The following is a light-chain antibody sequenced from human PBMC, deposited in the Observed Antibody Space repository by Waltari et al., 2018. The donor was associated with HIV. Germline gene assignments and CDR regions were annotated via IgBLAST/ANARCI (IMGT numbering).Light chain of an antibody. CDR1: QGVGRY. V-gene: IGKV1-9*01. Sequence: DIHLTQSPSFLSASVGDRVSISCRASQGVGRYLAWYQQKLGKAPKLLIYAASALQSGVPSRFSGSGSGTEFTLTISSLQPEDLATYYCQQLNGYPRTFGQGTKVERK. CDR2: AAS. J-gene: IGKJ1*01. CDR3: QQLNGYPRT.